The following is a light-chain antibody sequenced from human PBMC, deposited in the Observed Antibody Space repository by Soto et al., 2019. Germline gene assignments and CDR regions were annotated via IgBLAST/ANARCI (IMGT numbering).Light chain of an antibody. CDR3: QQYANWFRWT. CDR1: QSVTTN. Sequence: EIVMTQSPATLSVSLGVRATLSCRASQSVTTNLAWYQQKAGQAPRLLIYGATTRATGVPARFSGSGSGTEFTLTISSLQSEEFAVHYCQQYANWFRWTFGQWTKVQIK. V-gene: IGKV3-15*01. CDR2: GAT. J-gene: IGKJ1*01.